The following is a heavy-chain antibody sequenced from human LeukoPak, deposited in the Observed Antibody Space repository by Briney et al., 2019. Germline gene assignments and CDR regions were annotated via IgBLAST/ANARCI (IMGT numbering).Heavy chain of an antibody. CDR3: TAGLEKSDFDY. D-gene: IGHD1-1*01. V-gene: IGHV3-15*01. CDR1: GFSFTNGW. J-gene: IGHJ4*02. Sequence: GGCLRLSCVVSGFSFTNGWMSWVRQAPGKGLEWVGRIKRKTDSGTIDYGAPVKGRLTISRDDSKNTVYLQMNSLKTEDTAVYYCTAGLEKSDFDYWGQGTLVTVSS. CDR2: IKRKTDSGTI.